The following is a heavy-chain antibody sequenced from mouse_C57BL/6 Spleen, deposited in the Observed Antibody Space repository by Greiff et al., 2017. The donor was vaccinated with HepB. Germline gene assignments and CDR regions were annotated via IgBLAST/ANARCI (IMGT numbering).Heavy chain of an antibody. CDR2: INPNNGGP. D-gene: IGHD2-5*01. Sequence: EVQLQQSGPELVKPGASVKIPCKASGYTFTDYNMDWVKQSHGKSLEWIGDINPNNGGPIYNQKFKCKATLTVDKSSRTAYMEHRSLTSEDTAVYYCARYLYSKGFAYWGQGTLVTVSA. V-gene: IGHV1-18*01. CDR1: GYTFTDYN. CDR3: ARYLYSKGFAY. J-gene: IGHJ3*01.